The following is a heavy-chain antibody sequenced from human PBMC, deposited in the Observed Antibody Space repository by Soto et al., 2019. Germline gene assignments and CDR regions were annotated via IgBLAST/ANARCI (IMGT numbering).Heavy chain of an antibody. CDR2: IYSGGST. J-gene: IGHJ3*01. CDR3: ARYPDSSGWYAFDF. Sequence: TGGSLRLSCAASGFTVSSNYMSWVRQAPGKGLEWVSVIYSGGSTYYADSVKGRFTISRDNSKNTLYLQMNSLRAEDTAVYYCARYPDSSGWYAFDFWGQGTMVTVSS. D-gene: IGHD6-19*01. V-gene: IGHV3-66*01. CDR1: GFTVSSNY.